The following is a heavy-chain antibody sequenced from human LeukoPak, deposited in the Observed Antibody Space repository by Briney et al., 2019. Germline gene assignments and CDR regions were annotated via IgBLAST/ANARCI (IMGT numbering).Heavy chain of an antibody. Sequence: GGSLRLSCAASGFTFSSYWMHWVRQAPGKGLVWVSRINTDGSSTSYADSVKGRFTISRDNAKNTLYLQMNSLRAEDTAVYYCARRDDYGGNFAFDIWGQGTMVTVSS. D-gene: IGHD4-23*01. J-gene: IGHJ3*02. CDR2: INTDGSST. CDR1: GFTFSSYW. V-gene: IGHV3-74*01. CDR3: ARRDDYGGNFAFDI.